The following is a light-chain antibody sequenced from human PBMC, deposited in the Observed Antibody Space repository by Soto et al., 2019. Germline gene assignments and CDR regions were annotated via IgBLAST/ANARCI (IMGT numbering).Light chain of an antibody. J-gene: IGLJ1*01. CDR1: SSDVGDYNY. CDR2: DVS. V-gene: IGLV2-11*01. Sequence: QSALTQPRSVSGSPRQSVTISCTGTSSDVGDYNYVSWYQQHPGKAPKLMIYDVSKRPSGVPDRFSGSKSGNTASLTISGLQAADEADDYCCSYAGSYSLYVFGTGTQLTVL. CDR3: CSYAGSYSLYV.